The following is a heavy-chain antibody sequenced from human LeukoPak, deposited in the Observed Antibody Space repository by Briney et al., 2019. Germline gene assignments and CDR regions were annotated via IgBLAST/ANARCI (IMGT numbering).Heavy chain of an antibody. J-gene: IGHJ4*02. CDR1: GGSFSGYY. Sequence: PSETLSLTCAVYGGSFSGYYWSWIRQPPGKGLEWIGEINHSGSTNYNPSLKSRVTISVDTSKNQFSLKLSSVTAADTAVYYCAREPNYYDSSGYYTASYFDYWGQGTLVTVSS. CDR3: AREPNYYDSSGYYTASYFDY. D-gene: IGHD3-22*01. CDR2: INHSGST. V-gene: IGHV4-34*01.